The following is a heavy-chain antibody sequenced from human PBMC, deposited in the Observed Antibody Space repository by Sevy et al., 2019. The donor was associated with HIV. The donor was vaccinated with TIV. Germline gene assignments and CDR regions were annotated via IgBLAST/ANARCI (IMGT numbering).Heavy chain of an antibody. CDR2: MNEDGSVT. V-gene: IGHV3-74*01. CDR3: VKDFGGPTDY. CDR1: GFSITSYW. Sequence: GGPLRLSCAGSGFSITSYWMHWVRQAPGKGLVWVSRMNEDGSVTNHADSVRGRFTISRDIAKNTLYLQMNSLSVDDTAVYYCVKDFGGPTDYWGQGNVVTVSS. J-gene: IGHJ4*02. D-gene: IGHD3-16*01.